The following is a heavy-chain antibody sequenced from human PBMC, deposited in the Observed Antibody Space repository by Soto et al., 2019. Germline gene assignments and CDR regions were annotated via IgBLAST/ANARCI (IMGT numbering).Heavy chain of an antibody. Sequence: QVQLEQSGAEVKKPGSSVKVSCKASGGTLSSYAISWVRQAPGQGLEWMGGILPIFGTAKYAQKFQGRVTITADESTITAYMELSSLRSEDTAVYYCARNLVRGGSYSMGLNYFDYWGQGTLVTVSS. CDR3: ARNLVRGGSYSMGLNYFDY. V-gene: IGHV1-69*01. CDR2: ILPIFGTA. D-gene: IGHD1-26*01. J-gene: IGHJ4*02. CDR1: GGTLSSYA.